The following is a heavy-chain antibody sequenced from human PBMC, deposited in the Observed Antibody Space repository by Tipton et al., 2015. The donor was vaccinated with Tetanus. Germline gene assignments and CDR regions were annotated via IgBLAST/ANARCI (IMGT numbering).Heavy chain of an antibody. J-gene: IGHJ4*02. CDR1: GGSFSGYY. Sequence: TLSLTCAVFGGSFSGYYWSWIRQTPGKGLEWIGEISGTGSITKYNPSLKSRVSISIDGSKSQFSLNLTSVTAADTALYYCARGPGVAATTGFYFWGRGTLVTVSS. CDR3: ARGPGVAATTGFYF. CDR2: ISGTGSIT. V-gene: IGHV4-34*01. D-gene: IGHD1-7*01.